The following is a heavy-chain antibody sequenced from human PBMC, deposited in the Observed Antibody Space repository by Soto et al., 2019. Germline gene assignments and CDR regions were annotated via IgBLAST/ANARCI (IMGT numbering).Heavy chain of an antibody. V-gene: IGHV1-69*12. Sequence: QVQLVQSGAEVKKPGSSVKVSCKASGGTFSSYAISWVRQAPGQGVEWMGGIIPIFGTADYAQKFQDRVTITADEYTSTDYMELSSLRAEDTAVYYGATHPEGGTAYYYSGMDVWGQGTTVTVSS. CDR2: IIPIFGTA. CDR1: GGTFSSYA. D-gene: IGHD3-16*01. CDR3: ATHPEGGTAYYYSGMDV. J-gene: IGHJ6*02.